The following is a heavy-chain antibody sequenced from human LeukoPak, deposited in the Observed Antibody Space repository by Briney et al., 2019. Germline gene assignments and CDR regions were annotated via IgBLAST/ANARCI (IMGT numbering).Heavy chain of an antibody. CDR3: ARAVSGRFDY. CDR1: DGSMSPYH. Sequence: PSETLSLTCTVSDGSMSPYHWSWIRQPPGKGLEWTGYIYYSGSTNYNPSLKSRVTISVDTSKNQFSLKLSSVTAADTAMYYCARAVSGRFDYWGQGTLVTVSS. CDR2: IYYSGST. D-gene: IGHD6-19*01. J-gene: IGHJ4*02. V-gene: IGHV4-59*08.